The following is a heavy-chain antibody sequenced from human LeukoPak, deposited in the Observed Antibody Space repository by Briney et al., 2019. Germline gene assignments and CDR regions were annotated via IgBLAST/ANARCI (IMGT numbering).Heavy chain of an antibody. CDR2: IIPIFSTA. Sequence: WASVKVSCKASGGTFTSYAISWVRQAPGQGLEWMGGIIPIFSTAKYAQKFQGRVTITADESTSTAYMELSSLRSEDTAVYYCAREIPKYSSGWYDWFDPWGQGTLVTVSS. CDR3: AREIPKYSSGWYDWFDP. D-gene: IGHD6-19*01. CDR1: GGTFTSYA. J-gene: IGHJ5*02. V-gene: IGHV1-69*13.